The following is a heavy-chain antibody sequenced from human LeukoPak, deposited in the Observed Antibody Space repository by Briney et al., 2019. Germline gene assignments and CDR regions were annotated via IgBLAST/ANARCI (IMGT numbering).Heavy chain of an antibody. J-gene: IGHJ4*02. CDR2: IYHSGNT. Sequence: PSGTLSLTCAVSGGSISSSNWWGWVRQSPGKGLEWIGEIYHSGNTNYNPSLKSRVTISLDKSKNQFSLNLRSVTAADTAVYYCAREEMPGKFDYWGQGTLVTVSS. D-gene: IGHD1-26*01. CDR3: AREEMPGKFDY. V-gene: IGHV4-4*02. CDR1: GGSISSSNW.